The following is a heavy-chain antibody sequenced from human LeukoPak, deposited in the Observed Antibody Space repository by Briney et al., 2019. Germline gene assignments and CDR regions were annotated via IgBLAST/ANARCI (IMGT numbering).Heavy chain of an antibody. V-gene: IGHV1-18*01. J-gene: IGHJ3*02. CDR2: ISAYNGNT. D-gene: IGHD3-10*01. Sequence: ASVKVSCKASGYTFTSYGISWVRQAPGQGLEWMGWISAYNGNTNYAQKLQGRATMTTDTSTSTAYMELRSLRSDDTAVYYCARDFSADDAFDIWGQGTMVTVSS. CDR3: ARDFSADDAFDI. CDR1: GYTFTSYG.